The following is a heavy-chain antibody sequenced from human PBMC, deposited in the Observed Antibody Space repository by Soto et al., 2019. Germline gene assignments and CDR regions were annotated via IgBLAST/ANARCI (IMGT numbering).Heavy chain of an antibody. Sequence: QVQLVESGGGVVQPGRSLRLSCAASGFTFSSYAMHWVRQAPGKGLEWVAVISYDGSNKYYADSVKGRFTISRDNSKNTLYLQMNSLRAEDTAVYYCATTGYCIRTSCSRPFDYWGQGTLVTVSS. CDR2: ISYDGSNK. V-gene: IGHV3-30-3*01. D-gene: IGHD2-2*01. CDR3: ATTGYCIRTSCSRPFDY. CDR1: GFTFSSYA. J-gene: IGHJ4*02.